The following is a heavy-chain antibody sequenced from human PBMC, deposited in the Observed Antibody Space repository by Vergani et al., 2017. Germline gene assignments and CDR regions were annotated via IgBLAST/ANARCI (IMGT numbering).Heavy chain of an antibody. CDR3: AREKGTGDLDY. CDR2: ISPYNGHT. J-gene: IGHJ4*02. V-gene: IGHV1-18*04. Sequence: QMQLVQSGAEVKKTGSSVKVSCKASGYTFTYRYLHWVRQAPGQGLEWMGWISPYNGHTEYAQRLQGRVTMTTDTSTSTAYMELRSLRSDDTAVYSCAREKGTGDLDYWGQGTLVTVSS. CDR1: GYTFTYRY. D-gene: IGHD7-27*01.